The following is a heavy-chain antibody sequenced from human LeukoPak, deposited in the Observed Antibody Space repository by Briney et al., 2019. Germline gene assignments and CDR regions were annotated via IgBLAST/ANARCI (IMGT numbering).Heavy chain of an antibody. V-gene: IGHV3-30*18. CDR1: GFTFSSYG. D-gene: IGHD2-2*01. J-gene: IGHJ4*02. CDR2: ISYDGSNK. Sequence: TGGSLRLSCAASGFTFSSYGMHWVRQAPGKGLEWVAVISYDGSNKYYADSVKGRFTISRDNSKNTLYLQMNSLRAEDTAVYYCAKLSSTSSKEIDYWGQGTLVTVSS. CDR3: AKLSSTSSKEIDY.